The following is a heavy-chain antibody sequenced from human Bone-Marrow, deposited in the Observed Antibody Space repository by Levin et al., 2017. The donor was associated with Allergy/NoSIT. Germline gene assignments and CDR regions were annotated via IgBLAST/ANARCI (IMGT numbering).Heavy chain of an antibody. CDR1: GFAFSNYG. J-gene: IGHJ4*02. D-gene: IGHD6-13*01. CDR2: IWVDGSDK. CDR3: ARDVGAAGVPDY. Sequence: LGESLRISCVASGFAFSNYGMHWFRQAPGKGLEWVAVIWVDGSDKHYTDSVKGRFTISRDNSKNTLYLQMNTLRPEDTAVYYCARDVGAAGVPDYWGQGTLVTVSS. V-gene: IGHV3-33*01.